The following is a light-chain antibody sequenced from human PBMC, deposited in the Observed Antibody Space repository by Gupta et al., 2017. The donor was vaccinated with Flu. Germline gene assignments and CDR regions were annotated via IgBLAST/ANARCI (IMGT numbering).Light chain of an antibody. CDR1: ELGDKY. J-gene: IGLJ3*02. CDR2: QDD. V-gene: IGLV3-1*01. Sequence: PGQTATITCSGDELGDKYACWYQQKPGQSPVLVMYQDDKRPSGIPERFSGSNSGTTATLTISGTQATDEADYYCQAWDSSTGVFGGGTKSDRP. CDR3: QAWDSSTGV.